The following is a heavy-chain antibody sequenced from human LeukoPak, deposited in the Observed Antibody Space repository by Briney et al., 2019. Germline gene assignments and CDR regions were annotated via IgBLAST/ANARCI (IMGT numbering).Heavy chain of an antibody. Sequence: GGSLRLSCAASGFTFSSYGMSWVRQAPGKGLEWVSAISGSGGSTYYADSVKGRFTISRDNSKNTLYLRMNSLRAEDTAVYYCAKDPRLTAGNWFDPWGQGTLVTVSS. CDR3: AKDPRLTAGNWFDP. CDR2: ISGSGGST. D-gene: IGHD3-16*01. CDR1: GFTFSSYG. V-gene: IGHV3-23*01. J-gene: IGHJ5*02.